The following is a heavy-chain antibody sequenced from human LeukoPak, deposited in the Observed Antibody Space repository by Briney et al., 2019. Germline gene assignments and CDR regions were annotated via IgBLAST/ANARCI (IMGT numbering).Heavy chain of an antibody. Sequence: SETLSLTCTVSGGSISSGGYYWSWIRQPPGKGLEWIGYIYHSGSTYYNPSLKSRVTISVDRSKNQFSLKLSSVTAADTAVYYCARVGDDFWSGYPYYFDYWGQGTLVTVSS. J-gene: IGHJ4*02. CDR1: GGSISSGGYY. CDR3: ARVGDDFWSGYPYYFDY. D-gene: IGHD3-3*01. V-gene: IGHV4-30-2*01. CDR2: IYHSGST.